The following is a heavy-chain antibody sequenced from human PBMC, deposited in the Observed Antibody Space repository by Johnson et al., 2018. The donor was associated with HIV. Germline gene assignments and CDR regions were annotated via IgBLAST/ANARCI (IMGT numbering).Heavy chain of an antibody. V-gene: IGHV3-23*04. Sequence: VQLVESGGGLVQPGGSLRLSCAASGFTFSSYWMHWVRQAPGKGLEWVSPISGSDHSTYSADSVKGRLTISRDNSKNTLYLQMNSLRAEDTAVYYCAKVGAFTFGGVIVLPSVAFDIWGQGTMVTVSS. D-gene: IGHD3-16*02. CDR2: ISGSDHST. CDR1: GFTFSSYW. J-gene: IGHJ3*02. CDR3: AKVGAFTFGGVIVLPSVAFDI.